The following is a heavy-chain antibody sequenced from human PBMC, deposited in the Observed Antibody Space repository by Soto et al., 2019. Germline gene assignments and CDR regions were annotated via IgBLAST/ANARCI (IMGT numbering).Heavy chain of an antibody. CDR3: AKTPGDTAMDPFDY. Sequence: PGGSLRLSCAASGFTFSSYGMHWVRQAPGKGLEWVAVISYDGSNKYYADSVKGRFTISRDNSKNTLYLQMNSLRAEDTAVYYCAKTPGDTAMDPFDYWGQGTLVTVSS. V-gene: IGHV3-30*18. D-gene: IGHD5-18*01. CDR2: ISYDGSNK. CDR1: GFTFSSYG. J-gene: IGHJ4*02.